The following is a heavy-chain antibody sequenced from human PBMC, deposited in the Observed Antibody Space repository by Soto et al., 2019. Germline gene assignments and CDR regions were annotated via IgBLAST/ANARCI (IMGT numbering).Heavy chain of an antibody. V-gene: IGHV2-5*02. CDR3: AHRVLRTVFGLVTTTAIYFDF. CDR1: GFSLTTSGVG. D-gene: IGHD3-3*01. CDR2: IYWDDDK. Sequence: QITLNESGPTQVKPRQTLTLTCTFSGFSLTTSGVGVGWIRQSPGKAPEWLALIYWDDDKRYSPSLKSRLTITKDTSKNQVVLTMADLDAADTATYSCAHRVLRTVFGLVTTTAIYFDFWGQGTPVAVSS. J-gene: IGHJ4*02.